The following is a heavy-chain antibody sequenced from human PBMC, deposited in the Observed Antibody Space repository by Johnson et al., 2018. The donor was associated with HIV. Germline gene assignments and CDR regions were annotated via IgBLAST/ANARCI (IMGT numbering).Heavy chain of an antibody. CDR3: ARDWGGYCSGGSCYGDAFDI. CDR1: GFSFSTYA. CDR2: IYSDGST. Sequence: VQLVESGGGVVQPGRSLRLSCAASGFSFSTYAMHWVRQAPGKGLEWVSVIYSDGSTYYADSVTGRFSISRDNSKNTVYLQMNSLRAEDTAVYYCARDWGGYCSGGSCYGDAFDIWGQGTRVTVSS. D-gene: IGHD2-15*01. J-gene: IGHJ3*02. V-gene: IGHV3-66*01.